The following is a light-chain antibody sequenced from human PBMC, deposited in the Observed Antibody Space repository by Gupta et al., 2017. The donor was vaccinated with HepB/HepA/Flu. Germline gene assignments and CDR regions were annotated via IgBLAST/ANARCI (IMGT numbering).Light chain of an antibody. Sequence: QPVLTQPPSASGTPGQRVTISCSGSSSNSGNDNAYWYQQLPGTAPKLLIYNDNQRPSGVPDRFSGSKSGTTASLAIIGLRSEDEADYYCVGWDDSLSGYVFGAGTKVTVL. CDR2: NDN. V-gene: IGLV1-47*02. J-gene: IGLJ1*01. CDR1: SSNSGNDN. CDR3: VGWDDSLSGYV.